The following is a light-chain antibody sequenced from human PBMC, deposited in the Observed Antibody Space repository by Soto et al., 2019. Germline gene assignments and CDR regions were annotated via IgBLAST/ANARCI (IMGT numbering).Light chain of an antibody. CDR1: QSVSSN. CDR2: GAS. J-gene: IGKJ5*01. CDR3: QQYTNWPPNT. Sequence: EIVMTQSPATLSVSPGERATLSCRVSQSVSSNLAWYQQKPGQAPRLLIYGASTRATGIPARFSGSGSGTEFTLTISSLQSEDFAVYYCQQYTNWPPNTFGQGTRLEIK. V-gene: IGKV3-15*01.